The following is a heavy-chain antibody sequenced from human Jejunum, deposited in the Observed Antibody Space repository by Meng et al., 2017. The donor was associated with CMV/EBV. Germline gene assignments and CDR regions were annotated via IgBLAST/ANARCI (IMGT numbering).Heavy chain of an antibody. Sequence: SGFTFSSYAMAWVRQAPGKGLEWVSTISGAGGSRYYADSVKGRFTISRDSISNTLYLQMNSLRAEDTAVYYCAKFSPRYDILNGYFDYWGQGTLVTVSS. CDR1: GFTFSSYA. CDR2: ISGAGGSR. J-gene: IGHJ4*02. V-gene: IGHV3-23*01. CDR3: AKFSPRYDILNGYFDY. D-gene: IGHD3-9*01.